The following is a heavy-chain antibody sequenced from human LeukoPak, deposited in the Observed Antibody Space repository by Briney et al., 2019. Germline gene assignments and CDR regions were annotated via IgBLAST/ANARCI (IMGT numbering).Heavy chain of an antibody. D-gene: IGHD6-19*01. CDR3: ARVTVAGMVRWFDP. J-gene: IGHJ5*02. Sequence: SETLSLTCAVYGGSFSGYYWSWIRQPPGKGLEWIGEINHSGSTNYNPSLKSRVTISVDTSKNQFSLKLSSVTAADTAVYYCARVTVAGMVRWFDPWGQGTLVTVSS. CDR1: GGSFSGYY. CDR2: INHSGST. V-gene: IGHV4-34*01.